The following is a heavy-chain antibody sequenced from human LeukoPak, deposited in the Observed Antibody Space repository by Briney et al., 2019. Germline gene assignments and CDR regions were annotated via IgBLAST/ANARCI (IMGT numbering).Heavy chain of an antibody. Sequence: SEPLSLTCSASGASTSSRFWSWIQQPPGRTLEWIGHIYNGRNTKYIPSLTSRVTISVDTSKKQFSLRMTPVTAADTAIYYCAQTTGWPGFDFWGPGALVTVSS. V-gene: IGHV4-59*08. CDR1: GASTSSRF. CDR2: IYNGRNT. D-gene: IGHD6-19*01. CDR3: AQTTGWPGFDF. J-gene: IGHJ4*02.